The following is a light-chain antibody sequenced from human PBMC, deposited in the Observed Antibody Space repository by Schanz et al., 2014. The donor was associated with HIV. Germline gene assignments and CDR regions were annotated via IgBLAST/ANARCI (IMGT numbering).Light chain of an antibody. CDR3: ATWDDSLNNWV. CDR1: SPHTRPLI. V-gene: IGLV1-44*01. Sequence: QSVLTQPPSASGTPGQRVAISCSGSSPHTRPLIVNRYQPLPGTAPKLLIYANMQRPSGVPDRFSGSGSGTSATLAISGLQSEDEADYYCATWDDSLNNWVFGGGTKLTVL. J-gene: IGLJ3*02. CDR2: ANM.